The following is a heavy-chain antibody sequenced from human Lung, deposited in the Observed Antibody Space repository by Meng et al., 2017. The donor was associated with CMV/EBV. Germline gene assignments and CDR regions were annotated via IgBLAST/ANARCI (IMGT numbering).Heavy chain of an antibody. CDR2: INPSAGGT. D-gene: IGHD6-13*01. CDR3: ARDRGYANSWYEADY. J-gene: IGHJ4*02. Sequence: SVNVSCKASGYPFTIYYMHWVPQAPGQGPEWMGIINPSAGGTSYAQKFRGRLTMTRDTSTSTVYMELSSLRSEDTAVYYCARDRGYANSWYEADYWGQGTLVTVSS. CDR1: GYPFTIYY. V-gene: IGHV1-46*01.